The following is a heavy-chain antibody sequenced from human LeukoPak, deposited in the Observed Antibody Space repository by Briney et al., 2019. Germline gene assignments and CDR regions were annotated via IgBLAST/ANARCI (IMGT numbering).Heavy chain of an antibody. CDR2: ISGSGGNT. CDR3: AKITDCDILTGYLVAPYFDS. D-gene: IGHD3-9*01. CDR1: GFTFSSYA. J-gene: IGHJ4*02. Sequence: GGSLRLSCAASGFTFSSYAMSWVRQAPGKGLEWVSAISGSGGNTYYADSVKGRFTISRDNSKNTLYLQMNSLRAEDRAIYSCAKITDCDILTGYLVAPYFDSWGQGTLVTVSS. V-gene: IGHV3-23*01.